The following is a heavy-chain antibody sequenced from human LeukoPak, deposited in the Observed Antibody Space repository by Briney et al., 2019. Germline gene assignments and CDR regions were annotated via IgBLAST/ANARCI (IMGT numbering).Heavy chain of an antibody. CDR1: GFTFSSYW. J-gene: IGHJ5*02. CDR3: ARGYSSRLYNWLDP. V-gene: IGHV3-7*04. D-gene: IGHD6-13*01. CDR2: INHNGNVN. Sequence: GGSLRLSCAASGFTFSSYWMNWARQAPGKGLEWVASINHNGNVNYNVDSVKGRFTISRDNAKNTLYLQMNSLTAEDTAVYYCARGYSSRLYNWLDPWGQGTLVTVSS.